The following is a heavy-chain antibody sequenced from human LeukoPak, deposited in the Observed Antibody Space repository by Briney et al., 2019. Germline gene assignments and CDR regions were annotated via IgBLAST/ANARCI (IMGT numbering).Heavy chain of an antibody. CDR2: ISSSGSTI. J-gene: IGHJ3*02. CDR1: GFTFSDYY. Sequence: GGSLRLSCAASGFTFSDYYMSWIRQAPGKGLEWVSYISSSGSTIYYADSVKGRFTISRDNAKNSLYLQMNSLRAEDTAVYYCAKDVTAMVTLYAFDIWGQGTMVIVSS. D-gene: IGHD5-18*01. V-gene: IGHV3-11*01. CDR3: AKDVTAMVTLYAFDI.